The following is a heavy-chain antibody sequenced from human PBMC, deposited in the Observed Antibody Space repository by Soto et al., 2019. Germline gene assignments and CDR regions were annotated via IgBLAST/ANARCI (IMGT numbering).Heavy chain of an antibody. J-gene: IGHJ6*02. CDR1: GGTFSSYA. CDR3: ARCVATTLTYYYYGMDV. Sequence: QVQLVQSGAEVKKPGSSVKVSCKASGGTFSSYAISWVRQAPGQGLEWMGGIIPIFGTANYAQKFQGRVTITADEFTSTAYMELSSLRSEDTAVYYCARCVATTLTYYYYGMDVWGQGTTVTVSS. V-gene: IGHV1-69*12. D-gene: IGHD5-12*01. CDR2: IIPIFGTA.